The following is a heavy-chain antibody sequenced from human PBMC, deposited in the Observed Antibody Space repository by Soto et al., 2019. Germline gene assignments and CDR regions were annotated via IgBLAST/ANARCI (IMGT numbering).Heavy chain of an antibody. D-gene: IGHD3-16*02. J-gene: IGHJ4*02. CDR3: ARGLLLHLGELSFDY. V-gene: IGHV1-2*04. Sequence: QVQLVQSGAEVKKPGASVKVSCKASGYTFTGYYMHWVRQAPGQGLEWMGWINPNSGGTNYAQKFQGWVTMTRDTYISTAYMELSRLRSDDTAVYYCARGLLLHLGELSFDYWGQGTLVTVSS. CDR1: GYTFTGYY. CDR2: INPNSGGT.